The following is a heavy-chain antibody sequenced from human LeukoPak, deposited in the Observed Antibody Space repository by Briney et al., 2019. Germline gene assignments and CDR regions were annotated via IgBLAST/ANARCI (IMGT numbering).Heavy chain of an antibody. CDR1: GFTFSSSA. V-gene: IGHV3-11*01. CDR2: ISSSGSTI. D-gene: IGHD3-22*01. Sequence: GRSLRLSCAAPGFTFSSSAMSWIRHAPGKGLEWVSYISSSGSTIYYADSVKGRFTISRDNAKNSLYLQMNSLRAEDTAVYYCARDPDYYDSSGYFDYWGQGTLVTVSS. CDR3: ARDPDYYDSSGYFDY. J-gene: IGHJ4*02.